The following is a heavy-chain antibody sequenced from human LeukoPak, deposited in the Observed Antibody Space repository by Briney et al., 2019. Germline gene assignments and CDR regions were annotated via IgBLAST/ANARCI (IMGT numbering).Heavy chain of an antibody. CDR3: AKDDYYYGSGRGEYYFDY. Sequence: PGGSLRLSCAASGFTFSSYGMHWVRQAPGKGLEWVAFIRYDGSNKYYADSVKCRFTISRDNSKNTLYLQMNSLRAEDTAVYYCAKDDYYYGSGRGEYYFDYWGQGTLVTVSS. CDR1: GFTFSSYG. D-gene: IGHD3-10*01. J-gene: IGHJ4*02. V-gene: IGHV3-30*02. CDR2: IRYDGSNK.